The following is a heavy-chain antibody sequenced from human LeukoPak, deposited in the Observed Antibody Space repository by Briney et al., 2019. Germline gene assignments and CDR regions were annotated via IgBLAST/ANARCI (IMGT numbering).Heavy chain of an antibody. CDR1: GYTFTSYG. V-gene: IGHV1-18*01. CDR2: ISAYNGNT. CDR3: ARDGRYDFWSGYLGRPRMYNWFDP. J-gene: IGHJ5*02. D-gene: IGHD3-3*01. Sequence: GASVKVSCKASGYTFTSYGISWVRQAPGQGLEWMGWISAYNGNTNYAQKLQGRVTMTTDTSTSTAYMELRSLRSDDTAVYYCARDGRYDFWSGYLGRPRMYNWFDPWGQGTLVTVSS.